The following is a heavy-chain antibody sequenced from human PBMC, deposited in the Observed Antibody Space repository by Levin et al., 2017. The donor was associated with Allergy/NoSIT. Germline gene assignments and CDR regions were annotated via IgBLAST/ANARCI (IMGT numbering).Heavy chain of an antibody. CDR3: AKEGGWYSGSYLDAFDI. D-gene: IGHD1-26*01. CDR2: ISGSGGST. V-gene: IGHV3-23*01. Sequence: LSLTCAASGFTFSSYAMSWVRQAPGKGLEWVSAISGSGGSTYYADSVKGRFTISRDNSKNTLYLQMNSLRAEDTAVYYCAKEGGWYSGSYLDAFDIWGQGTMVTVSS. CDR1: GFTFSSYA. J-gene: IGHJ3*02.